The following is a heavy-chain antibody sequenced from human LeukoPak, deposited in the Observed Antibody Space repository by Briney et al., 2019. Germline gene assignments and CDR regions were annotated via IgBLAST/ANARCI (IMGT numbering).Heavy chain of an antibody. CDR2: ISGSGGST. CDR3: ANVRIYADLDAFDI. J-gene: IGHJ3*02. Sequence: GGSLRLSCAVSGFTFSSYAMSWVRQAPGKGLEGVSAISGSGGSTYYADSVKGRFTISRDNSKNTLYLQMNSLRAEDTAVYYCANVRIYADLDAFDIWGQGTMVTVSS. V-gene: IGHV3-23*01. D-gene: IGHD4-17*01. CDR1: GFTFSSYA.